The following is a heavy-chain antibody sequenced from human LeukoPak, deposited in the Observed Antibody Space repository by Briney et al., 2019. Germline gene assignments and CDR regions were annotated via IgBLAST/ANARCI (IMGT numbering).Heavy chain of an antibody. CDR3: ARVNGGNSYDFDY. J-gene: IGHJ4*02. CDR2: INGETGVT. Sequence: ASVKVSCKASGYTFTTYYMHWVRQAPGQGLEWMGWINGETGVTHYAQKFQGRVTMTRDTSITTAYMELSSLRSDDTAVYYCARVNGGNSYDFDYWGQGTLVTDSS. D-gene: IGHD4-23*01. V-gene: IGHV1-2*02. CDR1: GYTFTTYY.